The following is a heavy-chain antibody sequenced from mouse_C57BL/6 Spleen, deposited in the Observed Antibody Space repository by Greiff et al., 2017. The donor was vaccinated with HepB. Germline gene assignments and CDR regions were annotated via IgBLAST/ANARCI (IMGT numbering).Heavy chain of an antibody. D-gene: IGHD3-3*01. CDR1: GYSITSGYY. J-gene: IGHJ2*01. V-gene: IGHV3-6*01. Sequence: EVQLQESGPGLVKPSQSLSLTCPVTGYSITSGYYWNWIRQFPGNKLEWMGYISYDGSNNYNPSLKNRISITRDTSKNQFFLKLNSVTTEDTATYYCAREGLPYYFDYWGQGTTLTVSS. CDR2: ISYDGSN. CDR3: AREGLPYYFDY.